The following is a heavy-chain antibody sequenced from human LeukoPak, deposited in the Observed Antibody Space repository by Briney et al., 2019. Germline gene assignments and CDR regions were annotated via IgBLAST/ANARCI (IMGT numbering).Heavy chain of an antibody. CDR2: IRYHGSNK. CDR3: AKRGYTSSWNFDS. J-gene: IGHJ4*02. CDR1: GFMFSSSG. V-gene: IGHV3-30*02. Sequence: GGSLRLSCAASGFMFSSSGMHWVRQAPGKGLEWVAFIRYHGSNKYYADSVKGRFTISRDNSKNTVSLQMNSLRPEDTAVYYCAKRGYTSSWNFDSWGRGTLVTVSS. D-gene: IGHD6-13*01.